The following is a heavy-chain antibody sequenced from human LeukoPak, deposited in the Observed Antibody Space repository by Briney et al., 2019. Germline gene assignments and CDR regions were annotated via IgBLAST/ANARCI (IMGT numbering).Heavy chain of an antibody. CDR1: GYTVTSYG. V-gene: IGHV1-18*04. J-gene: IGHJ5*01. CDR2: ISAYNGNT. Sequence: ASVKVSSKASGYTVTSYGIRWVRQAPAQGLEWMGWISAYNGNTNYAQKLQRRVTMTTEASRSPAYMGLRSLRSGHTTVYYWARIVVAATLPADSWGQGGLVAVSP. CDR3: ARIVVAATLPADS. D-gene: IGHD2-15*01.